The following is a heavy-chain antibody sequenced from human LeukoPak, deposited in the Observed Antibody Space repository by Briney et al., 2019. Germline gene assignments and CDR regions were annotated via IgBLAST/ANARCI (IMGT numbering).Heavy chain of an antibody. D-gene: IGHD6-13*01. Sequence: GGSLTLSRAASGFTFSDYYMTWIRQAPGKGLEWVSYISFSSSYTHYAHSVKGRFTISRDTAKNSVYLQMNNIRAEDTAVYYWVRRPEAGDYWGQGTLVTVSS. CDR1: GFTFSDYY. CDR2: ISFSSSYT. J-gene: IGHJ4*02. V-gene: IGHV3-11*03. CDR3: VRRPEAGDY.